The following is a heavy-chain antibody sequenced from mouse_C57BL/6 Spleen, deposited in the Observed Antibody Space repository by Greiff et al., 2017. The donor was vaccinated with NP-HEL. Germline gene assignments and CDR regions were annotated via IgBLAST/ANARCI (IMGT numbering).Heavy chain of an antibody. CDR3: ARGDYDDGAMDY. CDR1: GYSFTGYY. V-gene: IGHV1-43*01. CDR2: INPSTGGT. J-gene: IGHJ4*01. Sequence: VQLQQSGPELVKPGASVKISCKASGYSFTGYYMHWVKQSSEKSLEWIGEINPSTGGTSYNQKFKGKATLTVDKSSSTAYMQLKSLTSEDSAVYYCARGDYDDGAMDYWGQGTSVTVSS. D-gene: IGHD2-4*01.